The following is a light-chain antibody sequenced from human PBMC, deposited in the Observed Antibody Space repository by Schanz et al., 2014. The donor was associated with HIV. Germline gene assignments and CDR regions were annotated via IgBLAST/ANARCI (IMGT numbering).Light chain of an antibody. J-gene: IGLJ2*01. CDR1: TSDIGAGYD. CDR3: QSYDSSLSGSL. V-gene: IGLV1-40*01. Sequence: QSVLTQPPSVSGAPGQRVTISCTGSTSDIGAGYDVHWYQLLPGAAPKLLIYANNNRPSWVPDRFSGSQSGSSASLAITGLQAEDEADYYCQSYDSSLSGSLFGGGTKVTVL. CDR2: ANN.